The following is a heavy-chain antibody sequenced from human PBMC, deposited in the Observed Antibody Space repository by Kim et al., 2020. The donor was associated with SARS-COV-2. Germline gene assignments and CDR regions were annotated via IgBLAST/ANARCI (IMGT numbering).Heavy chain of an antibody. D-gene: IGHD2-2*01. V-gene: IGHV3-21*01. J-gene: IGHJ4*02. Sequence: GGSLRLSCAASGFTFSSYSMNWVRQAPGKGLEWVSSISSSSSYIYYADSVKGRFTISRDNAKNSLYLQMNSLRAEDTAVYYCASFNWEYQLLPFHWGQGTLLTVSS. CDR2: ISSSSSYI. CDR3: ASFNWEYQLLPFH. CDR1: GFTFSSYS.